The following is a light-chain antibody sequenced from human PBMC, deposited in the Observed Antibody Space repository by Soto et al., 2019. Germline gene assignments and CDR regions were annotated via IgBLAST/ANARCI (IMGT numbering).Light chain of an antibody. CDR3: SSYTSSSTLYV. Sequence: QSALTQPASVSGSPGQSITISCTGTSSDVGGYNYVSWYQQHPGKAPKLMIYDVSNRPSGVSNRFSGSKSGNTASLTISGLQAEDEGDYYCSSYTSSSTLYVFGTGTNVTVL. J-gene: IGLJ1*01. CDR1: SSDVGGYNY. CDR2: DVS. V-gene: IGLV2-14*01.